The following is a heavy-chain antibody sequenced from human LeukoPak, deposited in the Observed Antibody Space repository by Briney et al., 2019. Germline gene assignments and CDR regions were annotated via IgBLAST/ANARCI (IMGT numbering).Heavy chain of an antibody. V-gene: IGHV4-39*01. Sequence: SETLSLTCTVSGGSISSSDYYWGWIRQPPGKGLVWIASIYYSGSTYYSPSLKSGVTISVDTSKNQFSLKLRSVTVTDTAVYYCARGLTRGYTYGGCFDPWGQGTLVTVSS. CDR2: IYYSGST. CDR1: GGSISSSDYY. D-gene: IGHD5-12*01. CDR3: ARGLTRGYTYGGCFDP. J-gene: IGHJ5*02.